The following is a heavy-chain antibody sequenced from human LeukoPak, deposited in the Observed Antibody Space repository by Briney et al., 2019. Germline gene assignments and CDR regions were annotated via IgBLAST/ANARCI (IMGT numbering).Heavy chain of an antibody. CDR2: IYYSGST. CDR1: GGSISSSSYY. J-gene: IGHJ4*02. V-gene: IGHV4-39*01. Sequence: PSETLSLTCTVSGGSISSSSYYWGWIRQPPGKGLEWIGSIYYSGSTYYNPSLKSRVTISVDTSKNQFSLKLSSVTAADTAVYYCARRPPLRGPYYWGQGTLVTVSS. CDR3: ARRPPLRGPYY.